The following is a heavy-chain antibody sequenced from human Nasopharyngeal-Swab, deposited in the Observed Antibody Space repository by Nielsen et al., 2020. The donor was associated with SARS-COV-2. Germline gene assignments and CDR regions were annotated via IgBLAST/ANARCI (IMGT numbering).Heavy chain of an antibody. V-gene: IGHV4-31*03. CDR1: GGSISSGGYY. J-gene: IGHJ6*03. CDR3: ASSGGDGGNALYYYYYMDV. CDR2: IYYSGST. Sequence: SETLSFTCTVSGGSISSGGYYWSWIRQHPGKGLEWIGYIYYSGSTYYNPSLKSRVTISVDTSKNQFSLKLSSVTAADTAVYYCASSGGDGGNALYYYYYMDVWGKGTTVTVSS. D-gene: IGHD4-23*01.